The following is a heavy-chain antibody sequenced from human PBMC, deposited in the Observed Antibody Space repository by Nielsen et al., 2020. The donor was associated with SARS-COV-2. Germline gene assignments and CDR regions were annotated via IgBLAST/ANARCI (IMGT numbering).Heavy chain of an antibody. Sequence: SETLSLTCTVSGGSISSSSYYWGWIRQPPGKGLEWIGSIYYSGSTYYNPSLKSRVTISVDTSKNQFSLKLSSVTAADTAVYYCARQTPKGVYSSGWTYYYYYYGMDVWGQGTTVTVSS. J-gene: IGHJ6*02. CDR2: IYYSGST. D-gene: IGHD6-19*01. V-gene: IGHV4-39*01. CDR3: ARQTPKGVYSSGWTYYYYYYGMDV. CDR1: GGSISSSSYY.